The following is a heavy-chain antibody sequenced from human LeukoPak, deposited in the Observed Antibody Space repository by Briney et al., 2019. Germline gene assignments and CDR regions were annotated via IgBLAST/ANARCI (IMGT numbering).Heavy chain of an antibody. CDR2: ISGSGGST. D-gene: IGHD3-10*01. V-gene: IGHV3-23*01. CDR1: GFTFSSYA. CDR3: AKFFGRSFTPYYFDY. J-gene: IGHJ4*02. Sequence: PGGSLRLSCAASGFTFSSYAMSWVRQAPGKGLEWVSAISGSGGSTYYADSVKGRFTISRDNSKNTLYLQMNSLRAEDTAVYYCAKFFGRSFTPYYFDYWGQGTLVTVSS.